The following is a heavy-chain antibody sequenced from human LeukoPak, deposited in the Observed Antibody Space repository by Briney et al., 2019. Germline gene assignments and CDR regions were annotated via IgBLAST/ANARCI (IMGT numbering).Heavy chain of an antibody. CDR3: TRDPPAVAINTYA. CDR1: GVSVSSNF. CDR2: IYSGGET. Sequence: GSLRLSCAASGVSVSSNFMIWVRQAPGKGPEWVSLIYSGGETSYADSVKGRFSISRDNSRNTLYLQMNSLRVEDTAVYYCTRDPPAVAINTYAWGQGTLVTVSS. D-gene: IGHD6-13*01. V-gene: IGHV3-66*01. J-gene: IGHJ5*02.